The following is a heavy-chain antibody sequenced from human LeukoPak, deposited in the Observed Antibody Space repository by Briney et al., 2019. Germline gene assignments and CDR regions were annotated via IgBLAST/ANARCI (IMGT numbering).Heavy chain of an antibody. Sequence: SETLSLTCTVSSGPISSYHWSWIRQPAGKGLEWIGRIHTSGSTNYNPSLKSRVTMSLDTSKNQFSLKLSSVTAADTAVYYCHMYYYDSSAYYFVYWGQGTLVTVSS. V-gene: IGHV4-4*07. CDR1: SGPISSYH. D-gene: IGHD3-22*01. J-gene: IGHJ4*02. CDR3: HMYYYDSSAYYFVY. CDR2: IHTSGST.